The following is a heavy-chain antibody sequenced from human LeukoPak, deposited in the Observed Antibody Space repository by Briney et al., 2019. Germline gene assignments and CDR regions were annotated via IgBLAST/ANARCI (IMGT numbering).Heavy chain of an antibody. CDR2: IYYNGRT. CDR1: GGSISFYH. J-gene: IGHJ6*02. CDR3: AREGTSYSYYGMDV. Sequence: SETLSLTCTVSGGSISFYHWSWIRQSPGKGLEWIGYIYYNGRTNYNPSLKSRITISLNTSENQFSLRLNSVTAADTALYYCAREGTSYSYYGMDVWGLGTTVTVSS. D-gene: IGHD1-7*01. V-gene: IGHV4-59*01.